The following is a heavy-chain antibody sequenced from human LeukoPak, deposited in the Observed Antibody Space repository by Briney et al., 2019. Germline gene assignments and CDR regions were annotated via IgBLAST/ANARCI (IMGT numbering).Heavy chain of an antibody. Sequence: PSETLSLTCAVYGGSFSCYYWSWIRQPPGKGLEWIGEINHSGSTNYNPSLKSRVTISVDTSKNQFSLKLSSVTAADTAVYYCARGARYYYDSSGYPDFDYWGQGTLVTVSS. V-gene: IGHV4-34*01. D-gene: IGHD3-22*01. J-gene: IGHJ4*02. CDR2: INHSGST. CDR1: GGSFSCYY. CDR3: ARGARYYYDSSGYPDFDY.